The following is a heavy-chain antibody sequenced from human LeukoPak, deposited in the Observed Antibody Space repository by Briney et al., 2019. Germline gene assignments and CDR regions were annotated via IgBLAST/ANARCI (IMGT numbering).Heavy chain of an antibody. V-gene: IGHV4-34*01. J-gene: IGHJ4*02. Sequence: PSETLSLTCAVYGGSFSGYYWSWIRQPPGKGLEWIGEINHSGSTNYNPSLKSRVTISVDTSKNQFSLKLSSVTAADTAVYYCARGLGANFDYWGQGTLVTVSS. D-gene: IGHD1-26*01. CDR1: GGSFSGYY. CDR2: INHSGST. CDR3: ARGLGANFDY.